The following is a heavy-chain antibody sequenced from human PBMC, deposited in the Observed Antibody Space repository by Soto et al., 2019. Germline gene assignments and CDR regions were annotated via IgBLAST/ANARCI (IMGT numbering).Heavy chain of an antibody. CDR3: ARRLYFDTWFDP. V-gene: IGHV5-51*01. D-gene: IGHD3-9*01. CDR1: GDNFATFW. Sequence: GESLKISCKASGDNFATFWIGWVRQVPGEGLEWMAIIYPENSNVEYSPSYKGRITISADKSLNTAYLQWSSLRASDSAMYYCARRLYFDTWFDPWGQGTLVTVAS. J-gene: IGHJ5*02. CDR2: IYPENSNV.